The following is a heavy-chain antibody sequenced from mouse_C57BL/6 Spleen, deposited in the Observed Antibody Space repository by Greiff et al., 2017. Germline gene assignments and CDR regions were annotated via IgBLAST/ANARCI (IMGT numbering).Heavy chain of an antibody. Sequence: EVMLVESGGGLVKPGGSLKLSCAASGFTFSSYAMSWVRQTPEKRLEWVATISDGGSYTYYPDNVKGRFTISRDHAKNNLYLQMSHLKSEDTAMYYCAREGGGNYFDDWGQGTTRTVSS. V-gene: IGHV5-4*01. CDR1: GFTFSSYA. CDR2: ISDGGSYT. CDR3: AREGGGNYFDD. J-gene: IGHJ2*01.